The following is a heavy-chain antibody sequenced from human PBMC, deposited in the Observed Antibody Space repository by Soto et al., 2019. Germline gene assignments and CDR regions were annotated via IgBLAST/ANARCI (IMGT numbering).Heavy chain of an antibody. CDR3: ARGQHTYSSSWYYFAY. CDR2: INHSGST. J-gene: IGHJ4*02. V-gene: IGHV4-34*01. CDR1: GGSFSGYY. Sequence: PSENLSLTCAVYGGSFSGYYWSWIRQPPGKGLEWIGEINHSGSTNYNPSLKSRVTISVDTSKSQFSLKLSSVTAADTAVYYCARGQHTYSSSWYYFAYWGQGTLVTVS. D-gene: IGHD6-13*01.